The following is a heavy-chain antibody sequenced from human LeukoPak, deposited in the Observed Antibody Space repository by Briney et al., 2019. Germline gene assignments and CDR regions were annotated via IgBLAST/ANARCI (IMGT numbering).Heavy chain of an antibody. Sequence: SETLSLTCAVSGGSISSSNWWSRVRQPPGKGLEWIGEIYDSGRTNYNPSLKSRVTISVDKSKNQFSLKLSSVTAADTAVYYCARVNSIPYYYDSSGSYFDYWGQGTLVTVSS. CDR2: IYDSGRT. D-gene: IGHD3-22*01. V-gene: IGHV4-4*02. CDR3: ARVNSIPYYYDSSGSYFDY. CDR1: GGSISSSNW. J-gene: IGHJ4*02.